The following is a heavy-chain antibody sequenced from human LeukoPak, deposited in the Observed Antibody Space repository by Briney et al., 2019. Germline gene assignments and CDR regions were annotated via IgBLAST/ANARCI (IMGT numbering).Heavy chain of an antibody. CDR2: MSHDGSEK. CDR1: GFTFSNYA. J-gene: IGHJ3*02. CDR3: RTSKLGYCSGYSCYNAFHI. Sequence: GGSLRLSCRASGFTFSNYAINWVRQTPGKGLEWVATMSHDGSEKYYVDSVKGRFTIFRDNAKNSLYLQMNSLRAEDTAVYYCRTSKLGYCSGYSCYNAFHIWGQGTMVTVSS. D-gene: IGHD2-15*01. V-gene: IGHV3-7*01.